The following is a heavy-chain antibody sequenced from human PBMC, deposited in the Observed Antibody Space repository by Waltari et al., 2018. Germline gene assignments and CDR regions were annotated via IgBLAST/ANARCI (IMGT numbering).Heavy chain of an antibody. CDR3: ARAPAGVGATINYGMDV. Sequence: QVQLVQSGAEVKKPGASVKVSCKASGYTFTSYGISWVRQAPGQGLEWMGRINPNSGGTNYAQKFQGRVTMTRDTSISTAYMELSRLRSDDTAVYYCARAPAGVGATINYGMDVWGQGTTVTVSS. CDR2: INPNSGGT. CDR1: GYTFTSYG. V-gene: IGHV1-2*06. D-gene: IGHD1-26*01. J-gene: IGHJ6*02.